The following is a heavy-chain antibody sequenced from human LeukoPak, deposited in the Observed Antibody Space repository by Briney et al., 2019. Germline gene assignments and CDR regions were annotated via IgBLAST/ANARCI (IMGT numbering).Heavy chain of an antibody. CDR2: IIPIFGIA. CDR1: GGTFSSYA. CDR3: ARGTMVRGVIPSSFDP. J-gene: IGHJ5*02. Sequence: ASVKVSCKASGGTFSSYAISWVRQAPGQGLEWMGRIIPIFGIANYAQKFQGRVTITADKSTSTAYMELSSLRSEDTAVYYCARGTMVRGVIPSSFDPWGQGTLVTVSS. D-gene: IGHD3-10*01. V-gene: IGHV1-69*04.